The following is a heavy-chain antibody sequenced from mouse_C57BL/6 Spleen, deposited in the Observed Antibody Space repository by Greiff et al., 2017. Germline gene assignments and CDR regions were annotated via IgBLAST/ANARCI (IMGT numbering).Heavy chain of an antibody. CDR3: ARERSSSYGDAMDY. CDR1: GYSITSGYY. V-gene: IGHV3-6*01. CDR2: ISYDGSN. D-gene: IGHD1-1*01. Sequence: VQLQQSGPGLVKPSQSLSLTCSVTGYSITSGYYWNWIRQFPGNKLEWMGYISYDGSNNYNPSLKNRISITRDTSKNQFFLKLNSVTTEDTATYYCARERSSSYGDAMDYWGQGTSVTVSS. J-gene: IGHJ4*01.